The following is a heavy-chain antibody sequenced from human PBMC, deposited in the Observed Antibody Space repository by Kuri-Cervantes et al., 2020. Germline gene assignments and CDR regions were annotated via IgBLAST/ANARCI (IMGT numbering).Heavy chain of an antibody. J-gene: IGHJ6*02. CDR2: ISYDGSNK. CDR3: AKDAGYGDHNYYYGMDV. D-gene: IGHD4-17*01. V-gene: IGHV3-30*18. CDR1: GFTFSSYG. Sequence: GGSLRLSCAASGFTFSSYGMHWVRQAPGKGLEWVAVISYDGSNKYYADSVKGRFTISRDNSKNTLYLQMNSLRAEDTAVYYCAKDAGYGDHNYYYGMDVWGQGTTVTVSS.